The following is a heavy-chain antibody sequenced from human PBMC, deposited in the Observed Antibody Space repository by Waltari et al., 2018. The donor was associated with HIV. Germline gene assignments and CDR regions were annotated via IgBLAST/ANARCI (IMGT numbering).Heavy chain of an antibody. CDR1: GGSISSYY. J-gene: IGHJ4*02. CDR3: AREGGSTYYYDSSGYHFDY. V-gene: IGHV4-4*07. CDR2: IYTSGST. Sequence: QVQLQESGPGLVKPSETLSLTCTVSGGSISSYYWSWIRQPAGKGLEWIGRIYTSGSTNYNPALKSRVTRSVDTSKNQFSLKLSSVTAADTAVYYCAREGGSTYYYDSSGYHFDYWGQGTLVTVSS. D-gene: IGHD3-22*01.